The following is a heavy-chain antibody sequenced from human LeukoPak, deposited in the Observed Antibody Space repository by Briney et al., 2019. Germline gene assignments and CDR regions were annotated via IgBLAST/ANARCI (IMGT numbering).Heavy chain of an antibody. CDR2: ISSSSSTI. CDR1: GFTFSSYS. D-gene: IGHD4-17*01. Sequence: GGSLRLSCAASGFTFSSYSMNWVRQAPGQGLEWVSYISSSSSTIYYADSVKGRFTISRDNAKNSLYLQMNSLRAEDTAVYYCARDPATHYGDDRFFFDYWGQGTLVTVSS. CDR3: ARDPATHYGDDRFFFDY. V-gene: IGHV3-48*01. J-gene: IGHJ4*02.